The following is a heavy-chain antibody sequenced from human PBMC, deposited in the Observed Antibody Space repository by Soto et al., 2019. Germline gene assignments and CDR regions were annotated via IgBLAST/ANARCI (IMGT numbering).Heavy chain of an antibody. V-gene: IGHV5-10-1*01. D-gene: IGHD6-19*01. J-gene: IGHJ6*02. CDR3: ARHRRGIAVAGSYYGMDV. CDR1: GYSFTSYW. CDR2: IDPSDSYT. Sequence: RGESLKISCKGSGYSFTSYWISWVRQMPGKGLEWMGRIDPSDSYTNYSPSFQGHVTISADKSISTAYLQWSSLKASDTAMYYCARHRRGIAVAGSYYGMDVWGQGTTVTVSS.